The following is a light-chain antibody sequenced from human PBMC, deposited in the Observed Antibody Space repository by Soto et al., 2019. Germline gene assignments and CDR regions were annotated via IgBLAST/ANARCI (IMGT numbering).Light chain of an antibody. CDR1: SSDVGAYNY. J-gene: IGLJ3*02. CDR3: SSFASSNTWV. CDR2: EVT. V-gene: IGLV2-8*01. Sequence: QSALTQPPSASGSPGQSVTISCTGTSSDVGAYNYVSWYQQYAGKAPKLVIYEVTKLPSGVPDRFSGSKSANAASLTVSGLQAEDEAEYYCSSFASSNTWVFGGGTKLTVL.